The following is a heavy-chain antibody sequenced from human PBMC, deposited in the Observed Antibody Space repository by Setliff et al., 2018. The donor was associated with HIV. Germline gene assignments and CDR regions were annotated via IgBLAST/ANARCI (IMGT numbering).Heavy chain of an antibody. CDR2: IFPSGTT. D-gene: IGHD3-10*01. CDR3: ARDRSNYGSGSSAYNWFDP. CDR1: GDSMRNYY. Sequence: SETLSLTCTVSGDSMRNYYWSWLRQPAGKGLEWVGRIFPSGTTDYNPSLKSRVTMSMDTSKDQFSLNLKSVTAADTAAYFCARDRSNYGSGSSAYNWFDPWGQGKQVTVSS. J-gene: IGHJ5*02. V-gene: IGHV4-4*07.